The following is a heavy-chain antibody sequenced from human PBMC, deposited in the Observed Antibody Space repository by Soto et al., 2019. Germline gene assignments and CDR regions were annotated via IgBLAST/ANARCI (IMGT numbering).Heavy chain of an antibody. J-gene: IGHJ3*02. CDR3: AREGGGSLAFDI. CDR1: GFTFSSYW. CDR2: IKQDGSEK. D-gene: IGHD1-26*01. V-gene: IGHV3-7*03. Sequence: PGGSLRLSCAASGFTFSSYWMSWVRRAPGKGLEWVANIKQDGSEKYYVGSVKGRFTISRDNAKNSLYLQMNSLRAEDTAVYYCAREGGGSLAFDIWGQGTMVTVSS.